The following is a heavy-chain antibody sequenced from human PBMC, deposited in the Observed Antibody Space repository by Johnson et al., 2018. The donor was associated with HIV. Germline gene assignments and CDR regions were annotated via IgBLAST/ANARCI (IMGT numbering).Heavy chain of an antibody. CDR2: IKQDGSEK. D-gene: IGHD6-19*01. CDR3: AKSESGWYPIRAFDI. Sequence: VQLVESGGGLVQPGGSLRLSCAGSGFTFSSYWMSWVRQAPGKGLEWVANIKQDGSEKYYVDSVKGRFTISRDNAKNSLYLQMNSLRAEDTAIYYCAKSESGWYPIRAFDIWGQGTMVTVSS. J-gene: IGHJ3*02. CDR1: GFTFSSYW. V-gene: IGHV3-7*02.